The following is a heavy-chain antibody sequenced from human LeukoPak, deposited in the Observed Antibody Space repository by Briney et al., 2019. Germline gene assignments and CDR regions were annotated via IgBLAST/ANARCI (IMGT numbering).Heavy chain of an antibody. Sequence: SETLSLTCTVSGGSISSYYWSWIRQPPGKGLEWIGYIYYSGSTNYNPSLKSRVTISVDTSKNQFSLKLSSVTAADTAVYYCARGSAGYSSGWFTFWFDPWGQGTLVTVSS. J-gene: IGHJ5*02. CDR3: ARGSAGYSSGWFTFWFDP. CDR1: GGSISSYY. V-gene: IGHV4-59*01. D-gene: IGHD6-19*01. CDR2: IYYSGST.